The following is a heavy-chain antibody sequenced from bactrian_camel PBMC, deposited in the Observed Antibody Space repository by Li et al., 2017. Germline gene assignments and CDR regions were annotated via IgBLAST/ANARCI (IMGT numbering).Heavy chain of an antibody. D-gene: IGHD6*01. CDR1: GFTFSIYW. V-gene: IGHV3S25*01. CDR3: AAEYGGSWHPSFGY. CDR2: INSAGGTT. J-gene: IGHJ6*01. Sequence: QLVESGGGLVQPGGSLRLSCAASGFTFSIYWMYWVRQAPGKGLEWVSAINSAGGTTYYADSVKGRFTISRDNAKNTEYLQMNSLKPEDTAVYYCAAEYGGSWHPSFGYRGQGTQVTVS.